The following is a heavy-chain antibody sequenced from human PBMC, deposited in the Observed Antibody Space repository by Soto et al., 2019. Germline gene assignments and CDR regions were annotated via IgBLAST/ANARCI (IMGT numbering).Heavy chain of an antibody. CDR3: ARDRYDYVWGSYREPRALYYYGMDV. CDR1: GGTFSSYA. V-gene: IGHV1-69*13. J-gene: IGHJ6*02. Sequence: ASVKVSCKASGGTFSSYAISWVRQAPGQGLEWMGGIIPIFGTANYAQKFQDRVTITADESTSTAYMELSSLRSEDTAVYYCARDRYDYVWGSYREPRALYYYGMDVWGQGTTVTVSS. D-gene: IGHD3-16*02. CDR2: IIPIFGTA.